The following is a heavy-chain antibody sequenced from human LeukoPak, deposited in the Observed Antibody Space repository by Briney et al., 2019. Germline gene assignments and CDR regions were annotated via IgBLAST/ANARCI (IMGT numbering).Heavy chain of an antibody. J-gene: IGHJ6*03. CDR3: ARVQTEVPITEGYYMDV. D-gene: IGHD3-10*01. V-gene: IGHV3-30*02. Sequence: GGSLRLSCAASGFTFSRYAMHWVRQAPGKGLEWVTFIRYDGINKYYADSVKGRFTISRDNSKNTLYLQMNSLRSDDTAVYYCARVQTEVPITEGYYMDVWGKGTTVTVSS. CDR1: GFTFSRYA. CDR2: IRYDGINK.